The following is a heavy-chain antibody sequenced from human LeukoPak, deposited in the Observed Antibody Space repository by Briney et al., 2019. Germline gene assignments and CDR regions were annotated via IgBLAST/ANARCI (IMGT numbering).Heavy chain of an antibody. CDR2: IYYSGST. Sequence: SETLSLTCTVSGGSISSNNYYWGWIRQPPGKGLEWIGSIYYSGSTNYNPSLKSRVTISVDTSKNQFSLKLSSVTAADTAVYYCARGRGSGWYGPRIDFDYWGQGTLVTVSS. J-gene: IGHJ4*02. D-gene: IGHD6-19*01. V-gene: IGHV4-39*07. CDR3: ARGRGSGWYGPRIDFDY. CDR1: GGSISSNNYY.